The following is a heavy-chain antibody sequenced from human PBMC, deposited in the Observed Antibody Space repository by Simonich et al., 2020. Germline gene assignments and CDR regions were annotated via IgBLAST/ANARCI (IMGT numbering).Heavy chain of an antibody. J-gene: IGHJ4*02. D-gene: IGHD4-17*01. CDR2: ISSSVSTI. V-gene: IGHV3-48*03. CDR3: ARHYYGDYYFDY. Sequence: EVQLVESGGGLVQPGGSLRLSCAASGFTFSSYEMNWVRQAPGKGQEWVSYISSSVSTIYYADAVKGRFTISRDNAKNSLYLQMNSLRAEDTAVYYCARHYYGDYYFDYWGQGTLVTVSS. CDR1: GFTFSSYE.